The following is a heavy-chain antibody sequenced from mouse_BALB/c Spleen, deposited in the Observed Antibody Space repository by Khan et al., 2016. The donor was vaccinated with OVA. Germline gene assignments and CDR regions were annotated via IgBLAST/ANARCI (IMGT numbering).Heavy chain of an antibody. CDR2: IWGDGST. V-gene: IGHV2-3*01. CDR1: GFSLTSYG. Sequence: QVQLKESGPGLVAPSQSLSITCTVSGFSLTSYGVNWVRQPPGKGLEWLGVIWGDGSTNYHSTLMSRLSISQDNSQSQFFLKLSSLQTDDTATYYCAKWGTANYYAMDYWGQGTSVTVSS. D-gene: IGHD1-2*01. J-gene: IGHJ4*01. CDR3: AKWGTANYYAMDY.